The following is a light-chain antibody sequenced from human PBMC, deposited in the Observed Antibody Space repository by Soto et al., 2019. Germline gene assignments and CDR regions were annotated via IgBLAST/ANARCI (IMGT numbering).Light chain of an antibody. V-gene: IGKV3-11*01. Sequence: EIVLTQSPATLSLSPGXRATLSCRASQSVSSSLAWYQQKLGQAPRLLIYEASDRATGIPARFSGSGSGTDFTLIISSLEPEDFAVYYCQQGSTWPWTFGQGTKVDI. J-gene: IGKJ1*01. CDR3: QQGSTWPWT. CDR1: QSVSSS. CDR2: EAS.